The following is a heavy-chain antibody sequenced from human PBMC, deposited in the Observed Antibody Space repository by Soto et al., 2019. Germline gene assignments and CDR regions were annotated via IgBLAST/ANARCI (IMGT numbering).Heavy chain of an antibody. V-gene: IGHV3-23*01. CDR3: AKSSGWPHYHHAIHV. D-gene: IGHD6-19*01. Sequence: GGSLRLSCAASGFSFAGYAMNWVRQAPGKGLEWVSSVSGGGGSTYYADSVKGRFTISRDNSKNMLYLQMNSPRVEDTAVYYCAKSSGWPHYHHAIHVWRQGTTVTV. CDR2: VSGGGGST. J-gene: IGHJ6*02. CDR1: GFSFAGYA.